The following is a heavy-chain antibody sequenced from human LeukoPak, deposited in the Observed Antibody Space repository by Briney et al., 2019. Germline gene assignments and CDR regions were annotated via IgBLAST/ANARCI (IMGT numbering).Heavy chain of an antibody. J-gene: IGHJ4*02. Sequence: SVTLSLTCTGSGGSICSFHWMWMRQPPGKGLEGIGYIYYSGNTNYHHSLKSRVTISVDTSKNPFSMKLSSVTAADTAVYYCARRRCSSTSCYRHKYYFDYWGQGTLGTVSS. CDR1: GGSICSFH. D-gene: IGHD2-2*02. V-gene: IGHV4-59*12. CDR2: IYYSGNT. CDR3: ARRRCSSTSCYRHKYYFDY.